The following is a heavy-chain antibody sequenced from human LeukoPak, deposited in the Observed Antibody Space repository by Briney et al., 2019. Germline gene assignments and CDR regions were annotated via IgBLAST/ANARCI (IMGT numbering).Heavy chain of an antibody. CDR3: ARVRDSGSLTNPQLNWFDP. V-gene: IGHV1-18*01. J-gene: IGHJ5*02. D-gene: IGHD1-26*01. CDR1: GYTFTSYG. CDR2: ISAYNGNT. Sequence: GASVKVSCKSSGYTFTSYGISWVRQAPGQGLEWMGWISAYNGNTNYAHKLQGRVTMTTDTPQSTAYMEMRSLRADDTAVYYCARVRDSGSLTNPQLNWFDPWGQGTLVTVSS.